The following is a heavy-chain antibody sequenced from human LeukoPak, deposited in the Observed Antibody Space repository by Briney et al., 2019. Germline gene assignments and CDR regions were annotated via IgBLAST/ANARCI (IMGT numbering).Heavy chain of an antibody. CDR2: SSSSTI. Sequence: GGSLRLSCAASGFTFSSYSMNWVRQAPGKGLEWVSYSSSSTIYYADSVKGRFTISRDNAKNSLYLQMNSLRAEDTAVYYCAELGITMIGGVWGKGTTVTISS. V-gene: IGHV3-48*01. J-gene: IGHJ6*04. CDR1: GFTFSSYS. CDR3: AELGITMIGGV. D-gene: IGHD3-10*02.